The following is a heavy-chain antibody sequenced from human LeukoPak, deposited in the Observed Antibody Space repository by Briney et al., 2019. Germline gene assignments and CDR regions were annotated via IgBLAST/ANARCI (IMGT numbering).Heavy chain of an antibody. D-gene: IGHD3-9*01. CDR3: ARDGEKVLRYFDWLSRHNPAYDYYYYGMDV. V-gene: IGHV3-7*01. Sequence: GGSLRLSCAASGFTFSSYWMSWVRQAPGKGLEWEANIKQDGSEKYYVDSGRGRFTISRDNAKNSLYLQMNSLRAEDTAVYYCARDGEKVLRYFDWLSRHNPAYDYYYYGMDVWGQGTTVTVSS. CDR1: GFTFSSYW. J-gene: IGHJ6*02. CDR2: IKQDGSEK.